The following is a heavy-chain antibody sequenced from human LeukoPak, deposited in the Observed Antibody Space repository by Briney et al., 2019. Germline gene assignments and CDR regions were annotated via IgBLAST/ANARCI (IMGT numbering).Heavy chain of an antibody. CDR1: GFTFSNYA. CDR3: AKDPQQLVPPPPSYFDY. J-gene: IGHJ4*02. Sequence: GGSLRLSCAASGFTFSNYAMSWVRQAPGKGLEWVAAISPSADSTSYADSVKGRFAISRDNSKNTVYLQMDSLRAEDTAVYYCAKDPQQLVPPPPSYFDYWGQGTLVTVSS. CDR2: ISPSADST. D-gene: IGHD6-13*01. V-gene: IGHV3-23*01.